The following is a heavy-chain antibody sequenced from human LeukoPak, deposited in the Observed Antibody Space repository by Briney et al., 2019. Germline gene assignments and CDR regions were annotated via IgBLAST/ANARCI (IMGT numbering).Heavy chain of an antibody. D-gene: IGHD2-15*01. CDR2: INHSGST. Sequence: SETLSLTCAVYTGSFTGYYWTWIRQPPGKGLEWIGEINHSGSTNYNPSLKSRVTISVDTSKNQFSLNLSSVTAADTAVDYCARRRSRFCSGGTCYHDAFDVWGQGTVLTVSS. J-gene: IGHJ3*01. CDR1: TGSFTGYY. V-gene: IGHV4-34*01. CDR3: ARRRSRFCSGGTCYHDAFDV.